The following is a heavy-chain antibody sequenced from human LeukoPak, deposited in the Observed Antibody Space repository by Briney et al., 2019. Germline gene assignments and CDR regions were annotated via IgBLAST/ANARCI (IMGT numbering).Heavy chain of an antibody. CDR3: ARVEPWAYYYTNRYFDY. J-gene: IGHJ4*02. CDR1: GYTFTSYG. Sequence: ASVKVSCKASGYTFTSYGISWVRQAPGQGLEWMGWISAYNGNTNYAQKLQGRVTMTTDTSTSTAYMELRSLRSDDTAVYYCARVEPWAYYYTNRYFDYWGQGTLVTVSS. V-gene: IGHV1-18*01. D-gene: IGHD3-10*01. CDR2: ISAYNGNT.